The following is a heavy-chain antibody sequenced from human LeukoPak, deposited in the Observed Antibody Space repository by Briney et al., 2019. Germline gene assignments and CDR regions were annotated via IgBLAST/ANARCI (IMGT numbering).Heavy chain of an antibody. J-gene: IGHJ4*02. CDR1: GFTFSSYS. Sequence: GGSLRLSCAASGFTFSSYSMNWVRQAPGKGLEWVSYISSSSSTIYCADSVKGRFTISRDNAKNSLYLQMNSLRDEDTAVYYCARELFSSDYIWGSYYHQFDYWGQGTLVTVSS. CDR3: ARELFSSDYIWGSYYHQFDY. V-gene: IGHV3-48*02. D-gene: IGHD3-16*01. CDR2: ISSSSSTI.